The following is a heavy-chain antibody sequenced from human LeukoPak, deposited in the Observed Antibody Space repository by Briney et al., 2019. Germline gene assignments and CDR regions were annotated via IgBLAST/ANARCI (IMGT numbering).Heavy chain of an antibody. V-gene: IGHV1-8*01. D-gene: IGHD1-7*01. Sequence: ASVKVSCKASGYTFGSYDVNWVRQATGQGLEWMGWMNPNSGNTGYAQKFQGRATMTRDTSITTAYMELSSLRSDDTAVYYCARGVTGTTLTIDPWGQGTLVTVSS. CDR2: MNPNSGNT. CDR1: GYTFGSYD. CDR3: ARGVTGTTLTIDP. J-gene: IGHJ5*02.